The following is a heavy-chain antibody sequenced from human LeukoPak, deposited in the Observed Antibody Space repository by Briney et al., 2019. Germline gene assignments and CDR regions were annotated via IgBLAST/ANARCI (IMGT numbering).Heavy chain of an antibody. CDR3: ARAVRAHPPADF. D-gene: IGHD3-3*01. Sequence: PPGGSLRLSCAASGFTFSGYWMHWVRQAPGKGLVWVSRINSDGSSTTYADSVKGRSSISSDNAKNTLYLHLDSLRAEDTGVYYCARAVRAHPPADFWGQGTLVTVSS. J-gene: IGHJ4*02. CDR1: GFTFSGYW. CDR2: INSDGSST. V-gene: IGHV3-74*01.